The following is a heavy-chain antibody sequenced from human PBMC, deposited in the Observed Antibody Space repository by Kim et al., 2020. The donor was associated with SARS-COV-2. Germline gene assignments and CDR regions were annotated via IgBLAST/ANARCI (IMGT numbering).Heavy chain of an antibody. J-gene: IGHJ3*02. CDR1: GFTFSNAW. Sequence: GGSLRLSCAASGFTFSNAWMSWVRQAPGKGLEWVGRIKSKTDGGTTDYAAPVKGRFTISRDDSKNTLYLQMNSLKTEDTAVYYCTTFVPPYDILTGYPPPGDAFDIWGQGTMVTVSS. CDR3: TTFVPPYDILTGYPPPGDAFDI. D-gene: IGHD3-9*01. V-gene: IGHV3-15*01. CDR2: IKSKTDGGTT.